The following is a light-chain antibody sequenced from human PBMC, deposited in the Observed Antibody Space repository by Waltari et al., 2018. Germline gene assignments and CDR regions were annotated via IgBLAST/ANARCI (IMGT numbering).Light chain of an antibody. CDR2: GAS. J-gene: IGKJ4*01. V-gene: IGKV1-12*01. CDR1: QSISNW. Sequence: DIHMTQSPSSVSAFVGDRVTITCRACQSISNWLAWYQQKPGKAPKLLIYGASDLHSGVPSRFSGSGAGTDFTLTISSLQAEDFATYYCQQVNSFPATFGGGTTVEIK. CDR3: QQVNSFPAT.